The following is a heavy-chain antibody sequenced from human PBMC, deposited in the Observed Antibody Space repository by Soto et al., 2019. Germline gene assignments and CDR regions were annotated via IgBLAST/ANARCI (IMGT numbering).Heavy chain of an antibody. V-gene: IGHV1-18*04. CDR1: GYDFSSFG. D-gene: IGHD2-2*02. CDR3: ARDGGFHRLPATIWGEFFFFGLDV. CDR2: ISIDKGDT. J-gene: IGHJ6*02. Sequence: ASVKVSCKASGYDFSSFGIDWVRQAPGQGLEWMGWISIDKGDTVYAEKFQDRVSMTTDTSTSTAYLELRGLRSADTAVYYCARDGGFHRLPATIWGEFFFFGLDVWGQGTTVTVYS.